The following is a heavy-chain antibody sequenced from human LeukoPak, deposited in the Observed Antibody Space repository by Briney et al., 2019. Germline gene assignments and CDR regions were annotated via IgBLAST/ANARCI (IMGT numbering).Heavy chain of an antibody. CDR3: ARHPGKVTNDWYFDL. CDR1: GYTFTDYY. J-gene: IGHJ2*01. V-gene: IGHV1-2*02. CDR2: FNPNSGGT. D-gene: IGHD4-23*01. Sequence: ASVKVSCKASGYTFTDYYMHWVRQAPGRGLEWLGWFNPNSGGTNYAQKFQGRVTMTRDTSITTAYMELSRLSSDDTAVYYCARHPGKVTNDWYFDLWGRGTLVTVSS.